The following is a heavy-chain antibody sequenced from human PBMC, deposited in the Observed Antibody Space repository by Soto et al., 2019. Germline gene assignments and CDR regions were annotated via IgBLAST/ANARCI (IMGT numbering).Heavy chain of an antibody. J-gene: IGHJ3*02. Sequence: GESLKISCKGSGYSFTSYSIGWVRQMPGKGLEWMGFIYPGDSDTRYSPSFQGQVTISADKSISTAYLQWSSLKASDTAMYYCARPDTYYDSSGYRRRDAFDIWGQGTMVTVSS. CDR3: ARPDTYYDSSGYRRRDAFDI. D-gene: IGHD3-22*01. CDR2: IYPGDSDT. CDR1: GYSFTSYS. V-gene: IGHV5-51*01.